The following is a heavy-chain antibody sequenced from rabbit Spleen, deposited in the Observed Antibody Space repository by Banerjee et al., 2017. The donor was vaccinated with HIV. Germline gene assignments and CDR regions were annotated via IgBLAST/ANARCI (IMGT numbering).Heavy chain of an antibody. V-gene: IGHV1S40*01. J-gene: IGHJ6*01. CDR2: IGSGAFT. Sequence: QSLEESGGGLVQPEGSLTLTCTASGFSFSSRYYMCWVRQAPGKGLEWIGCIGSGAFTYFATWAKGRFTISKTSSTTVTLHMTRLTAADTATYFCARDTSSSFSSYGMDLWGPGTLVTVS. CDR3: ARDTSSSFSSYGMDL. D-gene: IGHD1-1*01. CDR1: GFSFSSRYY.